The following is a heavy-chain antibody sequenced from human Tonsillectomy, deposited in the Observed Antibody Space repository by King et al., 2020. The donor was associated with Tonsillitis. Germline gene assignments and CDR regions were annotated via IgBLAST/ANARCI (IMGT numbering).Heavy chain of an antibody. Sequence: LQLQESGPGLVKPSETLSLTCTVSGGSISSSSYYWGWIRQPPGKGLEWIGNIYYSGDAYYSPSLKSRVTLSVDGSKNQFSLRLTSVTATDTAVYYCACPRRDPHNMGQLDFAYWGQGSLVTVSS. D-gene: IGHD1-1*01. V-gene: IGHV4-39*01. CDR3: ACPRRDPHNMGQLDFAY. CDR2: IYYSGDA. CDR1: GGSISSSSYY. J-gene: IGHJ4*02.